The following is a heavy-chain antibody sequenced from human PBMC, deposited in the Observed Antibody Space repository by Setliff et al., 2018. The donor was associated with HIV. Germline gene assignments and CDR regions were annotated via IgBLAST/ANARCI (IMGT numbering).Heavy chain of an antibody. D-gene: IGHD4-17*01. Sequence: GGSLRLSCAASGFTFSTYGMYWVRQAPGKGLEWVAVIRYDGSNIYYADSVRSRFTISRDNSKNTLDLQRNSLRAEETAVYYCAKVKLTIWYFDLWGRGTLVTVSS. CDR2: IRYDGSNI. CDR3: AKVKLTIWYFDL. V-gene: IGHV3-30*02. CDR1: GFTFSTYG. J-gene: IGHJ2*01.